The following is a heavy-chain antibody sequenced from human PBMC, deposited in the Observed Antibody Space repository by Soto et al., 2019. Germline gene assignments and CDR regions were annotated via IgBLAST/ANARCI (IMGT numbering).Heavy chain of an antibody. Sequence: PSETLSLTCAVYGGSISSSSYYWGWIRQPPGKGLEWIGSIYYSGSTYYNPSLKSRVTISVDTSKNQFSLKLSSVTAADTAVYYCARSTDMQWLVEPYFDYWGQGTLVTVS. CDR2: IYYSGST. D-gene: IGHD6-19*01. CDR3: ARSTDMQWLVEPYFDY. CDR1: GGSISSSSYY. J-gene: IGHJ4*02. V-gene: IGHV4-39*01.